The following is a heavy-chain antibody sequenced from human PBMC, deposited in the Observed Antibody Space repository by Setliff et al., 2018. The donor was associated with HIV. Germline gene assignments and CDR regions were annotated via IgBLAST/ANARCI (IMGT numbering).Heavy chain of an antibody. CDR2: ICYSATT. J-gene: IGHJ5*02. CDR1: GGSIGSYC. V-gene: IGHV4-59*01. D-gene: IGHD2-2*01. Sequence: PSETLSLTCTVSGGSIGSYCWSWIRQPPGKGLEWIGTICYSATTNYNPSLKNRVAISVDTSKNQFSLKLTSVTPADTAVYYCARGGTSSNWFDPWGQGTLVTVSS. CDR3: ARGGTSSNWFDP.